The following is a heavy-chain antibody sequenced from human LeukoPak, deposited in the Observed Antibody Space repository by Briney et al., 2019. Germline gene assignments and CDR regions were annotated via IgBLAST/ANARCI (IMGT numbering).Heavy chain of an antibody. D-gene: IGHD3-3*01. CDR3: ARGFWSGYYSPIFDY. V-gene: IGHV3-48*01. CDR1: GFTFSSYS. Sequence: GGSLRLSCAASGFTFSSYSMNWVRQAPGKGLEWVSYISSSSSTIYYADSVKGRFTISRDNAKNSLYLQMNSLRAEDTAVYYCARGFWSGYYSPIFDYWGQGTLVTVSS. J-gene: IGHJ4*02. CDR2: ISSSSSTI.